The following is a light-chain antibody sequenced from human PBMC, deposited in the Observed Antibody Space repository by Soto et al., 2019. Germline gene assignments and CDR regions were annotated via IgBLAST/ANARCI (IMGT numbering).Light chain of an antibody. CDR3: SSYTSSSLWV. CDR2: EVS. CDR1: SSDIGTYNY. J-gene: IGLJ3*02. V-gene: IGLV2-14*01. Sequence: QSVLTQPASVSGSPGQSITISCTGTSSDIGTYNYVSWYQQHTGKAPKLMIYEVSNRPSGVSNRFSGSKSDKTASLTISGLQAEDEADYYCSSYTSSSLWVFGGGTKLTVL.